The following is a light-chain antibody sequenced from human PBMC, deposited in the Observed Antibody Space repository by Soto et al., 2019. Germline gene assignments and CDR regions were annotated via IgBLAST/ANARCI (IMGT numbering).Light chain of an antibody. CDR3: QVYGPSPPIT. CDR1: QSVSIY. CDR2: DAS. V-gene: IGKV3-11*01. Sequence: IVLAQSPATLSLSPVERATLSCRASQSVSIYLAWYQQKPGQAPRLLIYDASNRATGIPARFSGSGSGTDFTLTISRLEPEDFAVYYCQVYGPSPPITFGQGTRLDIK. J-gene: IGKJ5*01.